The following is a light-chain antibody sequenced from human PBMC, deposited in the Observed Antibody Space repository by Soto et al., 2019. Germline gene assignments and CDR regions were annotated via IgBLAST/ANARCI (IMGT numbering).Light chain of an antibody. Sequence: EIVLTQSPATLSVSPGDRATLSCRASQSVSSNLAWYQQKPGQTPRLLIYGASTRATGVPPRFSGSGSGTDFTLTISSLEPEDFAVYYCQQRSNWPLTFGGGTKVDIK. CDR2: GAS. V-gene: IGKV3-11*01. CDR1: QSVSSN. J-gene: IGKJ4*01. CDR3: QQRSNWPLT.